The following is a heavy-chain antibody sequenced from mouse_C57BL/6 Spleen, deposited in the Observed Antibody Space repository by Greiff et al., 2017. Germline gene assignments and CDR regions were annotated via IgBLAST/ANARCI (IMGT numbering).Heavy chain of an antibody. J-gene: IGHJ1*03. CDR1: GYAFSSSW. V-gene: IGHV1-82*01. D-gene: IGHD2-5*01. CDR2: IYPGDGDT. CDR3: ARGSNYGYFDF. Sequence: QVHVKQSGPELVKPGASVTISCKASGYAFSSSWMNWVKQRPGKGLEWIGRIYPGDGDTNYNGKFKGKATLTADKSSSTAYMQLSSLTSEDSAVSFCARGSNYGYFDFWGTGTTVTVSS.